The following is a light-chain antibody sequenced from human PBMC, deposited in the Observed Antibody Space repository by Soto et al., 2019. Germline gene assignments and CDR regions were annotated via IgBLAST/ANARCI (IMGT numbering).Light chain of an antibody. V-gene: IGKV1-39*01. CDR2: AAS. CDR3: QQSHSMPYT. Sequence: DIQMTQSPSSLSASVGDRVTITCRASQRISSYLNWYQQKPGKAPKLLIYAASSLQSGVPSRFSGSGSGTDFTLTISSLQPEDFATYYCQQSHSMPYTFGQGTKLEVK. CDR1: QRISSY. J-gene: IGKJ2*01.